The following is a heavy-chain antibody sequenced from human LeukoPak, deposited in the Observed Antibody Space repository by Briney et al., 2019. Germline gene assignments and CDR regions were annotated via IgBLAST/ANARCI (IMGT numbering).Heavy chain of an antibody. Sequence: GGSLRLSCAASGFTFSNYGIHWVRQAPGKGLEWVAVISYDGNNKYYADSVKGRFTISRDNSKNTLYLQMNSLRAEDTAVYYCAKAPGYLDAFDIWGQGTMVTVSS. D-gene: IGHD6-13*01. J-gene: IGHJ3*02. CDR2: ISYDGNNK. V-gene: IGHV3-30*18. CDR1: GFTFSNYG. CDR3: AKAPGYLDAFDI.